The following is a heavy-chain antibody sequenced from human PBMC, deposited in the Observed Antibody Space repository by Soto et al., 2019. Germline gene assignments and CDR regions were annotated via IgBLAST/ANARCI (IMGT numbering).Heavy chain of an antibody. Sequence: EMQLLESGGGLVQPGGSLRLSCAASGFTMSTYSVTWVRQAPGGGLEWVSGISVTPGITFYADSVKGRFTISRDSSNNAVYLQMNSLRAEDTAMYFCSKWSGYGDLWGQGTLVTVSS. D-gene: IGHD5-12*01. V-gene: IGHV3-23*01. J-gene: IGHJ4*02. CDR1: GFTMSTYS. CDR3: SKWSGYGDL. CDR2: ISVTPGIT.